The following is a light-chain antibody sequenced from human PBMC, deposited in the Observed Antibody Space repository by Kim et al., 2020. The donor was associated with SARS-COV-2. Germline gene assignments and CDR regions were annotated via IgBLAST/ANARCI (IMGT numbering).Light chain of an antibody. CDR3: QHLRD. V-gene: IGKV1-33*01. CDR1: RDVTNT. Sequence: DGQLTQSPGSLSASAGDRVTITCQASRDVTNTLNWYQQKPGKAPKLLIYDTSNLETGVPSRFSGSGIGTYFTFTISSLQPEDIATYYCQHLRDFGQGTKLEI. CDR2: DTS. J-gene: IGKJ2*01.